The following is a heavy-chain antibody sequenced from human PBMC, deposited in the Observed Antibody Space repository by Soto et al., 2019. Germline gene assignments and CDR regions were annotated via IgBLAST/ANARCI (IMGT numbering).Heavy chain of an antibody. J-gene: IGHJ4*02. CDR3: ARSLRYGLVDY. D-gene: IGHD6-19*01. V-gene: IGHV3-53*01. CDR1: GFNVSSNY. CDR2: IYSGGST. Sequence: PGGSLRLSCAASGFNVSSNYMCWVRQAPGKGLEWVSVIYSGGSTYYADSVKGRFTISRDNSKNTLYLQMNSLRAEDTAVYYCARSLRYGLVDYWGQGTLVTVSS.